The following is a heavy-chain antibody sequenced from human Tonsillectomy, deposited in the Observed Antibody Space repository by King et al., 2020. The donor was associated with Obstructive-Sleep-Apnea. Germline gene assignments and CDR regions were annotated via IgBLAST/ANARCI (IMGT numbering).Heavy chain of an antibody. CDR2: IYTSGST. Sequence: QLQESGPGLVKPSETLSLMCTVSGGSLSSYFWTWFRQPAGKGLEWIGRIYTSGSTNYNPSLNSRVTMSVDMSKNQFSLKLSSVTAADTAVYYCAREGSGSRPFDYWGQGTLVTVSS. CDR1: GGSLSSYF. J-gene: IGHJ4*02. V-gene: IGHV4-4*07. D-gene: IGHD3-10*01. CDR3: AREGSGSRPFDY.